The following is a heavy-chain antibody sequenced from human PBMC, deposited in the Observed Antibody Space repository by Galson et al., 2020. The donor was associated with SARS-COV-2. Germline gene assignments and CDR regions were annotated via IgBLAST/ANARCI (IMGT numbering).Heavy chain of an antibody. D-gene: IGHD1-1*01. J-gene: IGHJ1*01. Sequence: GESLKISCAASGFTFDDYTVHWVRQPPGKGLQWVSLISWDGGITYYADSVKGRFTISRDNSKNSLYLQMNSLRTEDTALYYCASQLTQDAEYFHPWGPGTLVTVSS. CDR3: ASQLTQDAEYFHP. CDR2: ISWDGGIT. V-gene: IGHV3-43*01. CDR1: GFTFDDYT.